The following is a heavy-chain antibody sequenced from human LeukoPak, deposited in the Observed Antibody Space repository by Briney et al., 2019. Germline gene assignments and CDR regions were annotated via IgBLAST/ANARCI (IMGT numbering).Heavy chain of an antibody. Sequence: GGSLRLSCAASGFTFSNFWMHWVRQAPGKGLVWVSRINSDGSSTTHADSVKGRFTISRDNAKDTLYLQMNSLRAEDTAVYYCARGYFDSSGYPHLGYWGQGTLVTVSS. V-gene: IGHV3-74*01. D-gene: IGHD3-22*01. J-gene: IGHJ4*02. CDR1: GFTFSNFW. CDR3: ARGYFDSSGYPHLGY. CDR2: INSDGSST.